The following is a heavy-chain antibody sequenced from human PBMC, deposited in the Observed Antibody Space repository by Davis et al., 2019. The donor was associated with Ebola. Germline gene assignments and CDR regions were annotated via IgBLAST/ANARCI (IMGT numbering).Heavy chain of an antibody. Sequence: GRSLRLSCVDSGFSFDTHWMNWVRQAPGKGLEWVANIKQDGSEKNYVDSVRGRFIISRDNAKNSLYLQMNSLRAEDTAVYYCARDVLGLYGMDLWGQGTTVTVSS. CDR2: IKQDGSEK. CDR1: GFSFDTHW. V-gene: IGHV3-7*03. CDR3: ARDVLGLYGMDL. J-gene: IGHJ6*02. D-gene: IGHD6-19*01.